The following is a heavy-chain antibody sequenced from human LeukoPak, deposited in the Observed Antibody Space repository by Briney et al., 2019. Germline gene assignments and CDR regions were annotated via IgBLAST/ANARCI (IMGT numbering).Heavy chain of an antibody. CDR1: GFIFNNYW. CDR3: ATFFDF. V-gene: IGHV3-74*01. J-gene: IGHJ4*02. Sequence: GGSLRLSCAASGFIFNNYWMYWVRQVPGKGLEWLSRVDGDGTGTSYADSVKGRFTISRDNAKNTLNLQMNSLRVEDTAVYYFATFFDFGGQGILVTVSS. CDR2: VDGDGTGT.